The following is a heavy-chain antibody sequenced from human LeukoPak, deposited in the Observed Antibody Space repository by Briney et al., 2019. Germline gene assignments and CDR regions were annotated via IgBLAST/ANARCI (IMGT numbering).Heavy chain of an antibody. CDR2: ISSSSRTM. D-gene: IGHD2-15*01. J-gene: IGHJ6*03. CDR3: ARVAATPYQYYYMDV. V-gene: IGHV3-48*01. Sequence: GGSLRLSCAAPGFTFSSYNMNWVRQAPGKGLEWVSYISSSSRTMYDADSVKGRFTISRDNAKNSLFLQMSILRAEDTAVYYCARVAATPYQYYYMDVWGKGTTVTVSS. CDR1: GFTFSSYN.